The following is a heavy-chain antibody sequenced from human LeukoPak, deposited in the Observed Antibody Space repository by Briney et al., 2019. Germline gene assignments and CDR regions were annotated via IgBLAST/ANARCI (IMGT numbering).Heavy chain of an antibody. Sequence: GGSLRLSCAASGFTLSSYAMSWVRQAPGKGLEWVSAISDSGNTYHSDSVKGRFTISRDSSKNTLFLQMNRLRPEDAAVYYCAKAPVTTCRGAYCYPFDYWGQGTLVTVSS. D-gene: IGHD2-21*01. CDR1: GFTLSSYA. CDR2: ISDSGNT. CDR3: AKAPVTTCRGAYCYPFDY. V-gene: IGHV3-23*01. J-gene: IGHJ4*02.